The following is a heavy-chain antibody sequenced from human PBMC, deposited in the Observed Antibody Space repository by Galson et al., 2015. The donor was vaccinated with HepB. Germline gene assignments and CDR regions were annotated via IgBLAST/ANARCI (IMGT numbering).Heavy chain of an antibody. CDR2: IRSTTDGGTT. D-gene: IGHD1-7*01. CDR3: TTNARWDYQGDY. V-gene: IGHV3-15*01. Sequence: SLRLSCAASGFTFSNAWMSWVRQAPGKGLAWVGRIRSTTDGGTTDYAAPVKGRFTISRDDSKNTLYLQMNSLKAEDTALYYCTTNARWDYQGDYWGQGTLVTVSS. J-gene: IGHJ4*02. CDR1: GFTFSNAW.